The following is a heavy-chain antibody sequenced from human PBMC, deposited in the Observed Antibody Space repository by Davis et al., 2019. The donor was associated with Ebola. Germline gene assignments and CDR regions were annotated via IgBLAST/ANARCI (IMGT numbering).Heavy chain of an antibody. J-gene: IGHJ6*02. CDR2: IYYSGST. CDR3: ARAVEYYYYGMDV. CDR1: GGSISSGDYY. V-gene: IGHV4-30-4*01. Sequence: MPSETLSLTCTVSGGSISSGDYYWSWIRQPPGKGLEWIGYIYYSGSTYYNPPLKSRVTISVDTSKNQFSLKLSSVTAADTAVYYCARAVEYYYYGMDVWGQGTTVTVSS.